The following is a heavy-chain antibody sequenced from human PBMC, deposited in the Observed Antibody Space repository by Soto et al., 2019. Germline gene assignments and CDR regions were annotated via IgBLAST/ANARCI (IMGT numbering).Heavy chain of an antibody. CDR1: GESFSGYY. Sequence: QVQLQQWGAGLLKPSETLSLTCAVYGESFSGYYWNWIRQSPGKGLEWIGEINYSGSTNCNTSLKNRVTMSVATSKNQFSLKLSSVTAADTAVYFCARREEGSYGSGTTLDYWGQGIRVTVSS. V-gene: IGHV4-34*01. CDR3: ARREEGSYGSGTTLDY. CDR2: INYSGST. D-gene: IGHD3-10*01. J-gene: IGHJ4*02.